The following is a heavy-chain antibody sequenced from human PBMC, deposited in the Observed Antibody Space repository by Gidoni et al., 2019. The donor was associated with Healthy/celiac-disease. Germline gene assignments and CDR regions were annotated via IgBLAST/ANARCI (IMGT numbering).Heavy chain of an antibody. Sequence: EVQLVESGGGLVKPGGSLRLSCAASGFTLSSYSMNWVRQAPGKGLEWVSSISSSSSYIYYADSVKGRFTISRDNAKNSLYLQMNSLRAEDTAVYYCARDLNYYDSSGQDYWGQGTLVTVSS. CDR1: GFTLSSYS. D-gene: IGHD3-22*01. J-gene: IGHJ4*02. CDR2: ISSSSSYI. V-gene: IGHV3-21*01. CDR3: ARDLNYYDSSGQDY.